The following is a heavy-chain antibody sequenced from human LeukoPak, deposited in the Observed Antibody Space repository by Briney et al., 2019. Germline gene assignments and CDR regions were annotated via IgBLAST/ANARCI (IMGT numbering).Heavy chain of an antibody. V-gene: IGHV3-30-3*01. J-gene: IGHJ3*02. CDR1: GFDFNNYV. Sequence: PGGSLRLSCAASGFDFNNYVMHWVRQAPGKGLEWVAVISYDGSNKYYADSVKGRFTISRDNSKNTLYLQMNSLRAEDTAVYYCASSRWRDAFDIWGQGTMVTVSS. CDR3: ASSRWRDAFDI. D-gene: IGHD2-15*01. CDR2: ISYDGSNK.